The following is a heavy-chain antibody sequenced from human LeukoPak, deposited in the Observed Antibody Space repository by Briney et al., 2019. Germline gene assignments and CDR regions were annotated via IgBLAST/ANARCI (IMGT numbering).Heavy chain of an antibody. Sequence: GGSLRLSCAASGFTFSHYGFHWVRQAPGKGLEWVAVIWSNVTNQYYADPLKGRFTISREDSQKTVYREMDSLRTEDTAMYYCAKDAQRGFDYSNSLEYWGPGTLVSVSS. D-gene: IGHD4-11*01. CDR3: AKDAQRGFDYSNSLEY. J-gene: IGHJ4*02. CDR1: GFTFSHYG. CDR2: IWSNVTNQ. V-gene: IGHV3-33*06.